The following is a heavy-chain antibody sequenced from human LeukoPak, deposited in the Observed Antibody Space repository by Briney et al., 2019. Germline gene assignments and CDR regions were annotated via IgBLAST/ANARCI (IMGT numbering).Heavy chain of an antibody. CDR3: AAHFAYSGSWYYFDY. CDR1: GFTFSTYA. V-gene: IGHV3-23*01. Sequence: GGSLRLSCAVSGFTFSTYAMSWVRLAPGKGLQWVSAIVGSADITYYADSVKGRFTISRDNSKNTLYLQMNSLRAEDTAVYYCAAHFAYSGSWYYFDYWGQGTLVTVSS. J-gene: IGHJ4*02. D-gene: IGHD1-26*01. CDR2: IVGSADIT.